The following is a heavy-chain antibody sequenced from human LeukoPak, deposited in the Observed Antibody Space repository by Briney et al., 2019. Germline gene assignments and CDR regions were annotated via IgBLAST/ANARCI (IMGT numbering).Heavy chain of an antibody. J-gene: IGHJ4*02. V-gene: IGHV3-53*01. CDR1: GFTVSSNY. CDR2: IYSGGST. CDR3: AATVVTHFDY. Sequence: GGSLSLSCAASGFTVSSNYMSWVRQAPGKGLEWVSVIYSGGSTYYADSVKGRFTISRDNSKNTLYLQMNSLRAEDTAVYYCAATVVTHFDYWGQGTLVTVSS. D-gene: IGHD4-23*01.